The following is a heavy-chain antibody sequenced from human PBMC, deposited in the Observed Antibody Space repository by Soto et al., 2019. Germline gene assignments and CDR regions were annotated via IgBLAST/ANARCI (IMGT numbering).Heavy chain of an antibody. CDR2: IHAGNGNT. CDR3: ARHVFYTFRTGSPSHFFDF. D-gene: IGHD3-3*01. J-gene: IGHJ4*02. Sequence: GXSVKVACTTSGFPLTNYVLLWVRQSPGQRLEWVGWIHAGNGNTESSEKFQGRVTLTTDTSASTAYMELSSLRSEDTALYYCARHVFYTFRTGSPSHFFDFCGQRSLVTVSS. CDR1: GFPLTNYV. V-gene: IGHV1-3*01.